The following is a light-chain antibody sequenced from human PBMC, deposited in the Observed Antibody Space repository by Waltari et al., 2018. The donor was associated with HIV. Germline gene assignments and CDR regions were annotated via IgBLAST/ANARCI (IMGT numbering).Light chain of an antibody. Sequence: DVVMTQSPDPLIGSLFERITLNCKSSQSIFFNSVNKNHLAWYQQKPGRPPKLLVYWASTRESGVPARFSDAGAGTDFSLTIRVLLGEVSVTYFCQQYYMALPAFGQGTKV. CDR2: WAS. V-gene: IGKV4-1*01. J-gene: IGKJ1*01. CDR3: QQYYMALPA. CDR1: QSIFFNSVNKNH.